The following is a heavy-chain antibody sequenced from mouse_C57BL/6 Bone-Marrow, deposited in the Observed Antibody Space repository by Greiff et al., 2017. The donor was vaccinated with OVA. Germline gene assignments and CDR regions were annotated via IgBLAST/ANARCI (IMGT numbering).Heavy chain of an antibody. CDR2: INPGSGGT. CDR3: ARREYYWFAY. D-gene: IGHD5-2*01. J-gene: IGHJ3*01. V-gene: IGHV1-54*01. Sequence: QVQLQQSGAELVRPGTSVKVSCKASGYAFTNYLIEWVKQRPGQGLEWIGVINPGSGGTNYNEKFKGKATLTADKSSSTAYMQLSSLTSEDSAVYFCARREYYWFAYWGQGTLVTVSA. CDR1: GYAFTNYL.